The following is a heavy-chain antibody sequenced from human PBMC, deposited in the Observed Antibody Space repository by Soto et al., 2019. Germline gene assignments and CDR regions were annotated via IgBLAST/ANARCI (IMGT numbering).Heavy chain of an antibody. V-gene: IGHV4-4*02. CDR1: GGSISSSNW. CDR2: IYHSASP. J-gene: IGHJ4*02. D-gene: IGHD3-16*01. CDR3: ARRYDGRFDF. Sequence: QVQLQESGPGLVKPSGTLSLTCSISGGSISSSNWWSWVRQPPGKGLEWIGDIYHSASPNYNASRKSRVTISVDKSKNQFSLKVTSVTAADTAVYYCARRYDGRFDFWGQGTLVTVSS.